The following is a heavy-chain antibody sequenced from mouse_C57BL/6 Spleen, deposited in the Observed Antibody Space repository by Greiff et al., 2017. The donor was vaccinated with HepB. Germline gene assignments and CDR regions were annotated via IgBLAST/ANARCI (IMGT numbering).Heavy chain of an antibody. CDR1: GYTFTSYW. CDR3: ARKKGYEFAY. CDR2: IDPSDSYT. J-gene: IGHJ3*01. D-gene: IGHD2-2*01. V-gene: IGHV1-50*01. Sequence: QVQLQQPGAELVKPGASVKLSCKASGYTFTSYWMQWVKQRPGQGLEWIGEIDPSDSYTNYNQKFKGKATLTVDTSSSTAYMQLSSLTSEDSAVYYCARKKGYEFAYWGQGTLVTVSA.